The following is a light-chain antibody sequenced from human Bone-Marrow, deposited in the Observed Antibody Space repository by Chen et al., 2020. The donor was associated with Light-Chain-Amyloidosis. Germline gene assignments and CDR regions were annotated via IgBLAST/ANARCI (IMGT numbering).Light chain of an antibody. CDR3: QQYGTSPLT. Sequence: EIVLTQSPGTLSLSPGEGANLSCRASQTISSNYLTWYQQKFGQAPRLLIYGSSSRATGIPDRFTGSGSGTDFTITINRLEPEDFAMYYCQQYGTSPLTFGGGIKVEIK. J-gene: IGKJ4*01. V-gene: IGKV3-20*01. CDR1: QTISSNY. CDR2: GSS.